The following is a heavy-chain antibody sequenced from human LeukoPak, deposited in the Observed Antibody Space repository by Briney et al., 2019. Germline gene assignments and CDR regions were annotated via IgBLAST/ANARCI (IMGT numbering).Heavy chain of an antibody. Sequence: GESLKISCRGSGFSFTTYYIGWVRQMPGKGLKWMGIIFPGDSDTRYSPSFEGQVTISADKSTNTVYLQWSSLKSSDTAIYYCARRAQAEMLTVWGLVDYWGQGTLVTVSS. CDR2: IFPGDSDT. CDR3: ARRAQAEMLTVWGLVDY. J-gene: IGHJ4*02. CDR1: GFSFTTYY. V-gene: IGHV5-51*01. D-gene: IGHD3-16*01.